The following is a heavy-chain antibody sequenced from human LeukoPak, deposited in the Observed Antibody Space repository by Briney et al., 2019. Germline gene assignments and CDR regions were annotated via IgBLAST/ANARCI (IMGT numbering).Heavy chain of an antibody. CDR2: INPNSGDT. Sequence: GASVKVSCKTSGYTFTGYYMHWVRQAPGQGLEWMGWINPNSGDTNYAQKFQGRVTMTRDTSISTAYMELTWLRSDDTAVYLCARPRNPGIAVAAPYWGQGTLVTVSS. CDR3: ARPRNPGIAVAAPY. CDR1: GYTFTGYY. J-gene: IGHJ4*02. V-gene: IGHV1-2*02. D-gene: IGHD6-19*01.